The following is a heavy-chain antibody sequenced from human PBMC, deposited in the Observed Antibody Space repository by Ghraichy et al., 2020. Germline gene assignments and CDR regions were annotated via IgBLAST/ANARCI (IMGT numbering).Heavy chain of an antibody. CDR1: GFTFSSYA. Sequence: GSLRLSCAASGFTFSSYAMSWVRQAPGKGLEWVSAISGSGGSTYYADSVKGRFTISRDNSKNTLYLQMNSLRAEDTAVYYCAKAPYYDFWSGRNWFDPWGQGTLVTVSS. J-gene: IGHJ5*02. CDR2: ISGSGGST. V-gene: IGHV3-23*01. CDR3: AKAPYYDFWSGRNWFDP. D-gene: IGHD3-3*01.